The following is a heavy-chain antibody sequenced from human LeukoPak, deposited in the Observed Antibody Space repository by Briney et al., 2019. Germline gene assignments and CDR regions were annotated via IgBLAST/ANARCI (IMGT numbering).Heavy chain of an antibody. Sequence: PGGSLRLSCAASGFTFDDYAMHWVRQAPGKGLEWVSGISWNSGSIGYADSVKGRFTISRDNAKNSLYLQMNSLRAEDTALYYCAKDLRYYYYGMDVWGQGTTVTVSS. CDR3: AKDLRYYYYGMDV. CDR2: ISWNSGSI. J-gene: IGHJ6*02. CDR1: GFTFDDYA. V-gene: IGHV3-9*01.